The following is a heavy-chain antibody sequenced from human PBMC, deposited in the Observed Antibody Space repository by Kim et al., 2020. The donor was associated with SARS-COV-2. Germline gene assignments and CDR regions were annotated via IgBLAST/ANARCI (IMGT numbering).Heavy chain of an antibody. CDR3: ASYAPFDY. Sequence: SETLSLTCAVYGGSFSGYYWSWIRQPPGKGLEWIGEINHSGSTNYNPSLKSRVTISVDTSKNQFSLKLSSVTAADTAVYYCASYAPFDYWGQGTLVTASS. V-gene: IGHV4-34*01. D-gene: IGHD4-17*01. CDR1: GGSFSGYY. J-gene: IGHJ4*02. CDR2: INHSGST.